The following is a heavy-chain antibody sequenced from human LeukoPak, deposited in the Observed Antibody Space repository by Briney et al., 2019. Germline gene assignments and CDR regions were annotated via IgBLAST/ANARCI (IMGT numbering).Heavy chain of an antibody. CDR2: ISSSSSYI. D-gene: IGHD3-16*01. J-gene: IGHJ4*02. CDR1: GFTFSSYE. Sequence: PGGSLRLSCAASGFTFSSYEMNWVRQAPGKGLEWVSSISSSSSYIYYADSVKGRFTISRDNAKNSLYLQMNSLRAEDTAVYYCARVGLGFGFDYWGQGTLVTVSS. V-gene: IGHV3-21*01. CDR3: ARVGLGFGFDY.